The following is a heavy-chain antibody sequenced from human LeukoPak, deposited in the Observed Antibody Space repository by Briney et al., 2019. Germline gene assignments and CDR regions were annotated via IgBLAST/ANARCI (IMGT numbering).Heavy chain of an antibody. V-gene: IGHV3-64D*06. D-gene: IGHD3-10*01. CDR1: GFTFSRFA. CDR3: VKDSRSGSFFDY. Sequence: GGSLRLSCSPSGFTFSRFAMHCVRQAPGKGLEYVSAISSNGGSTYYADSVKGRFTISRDNSRNTLHLQMSSLRVEGTAVYYYVKDSRSGSFFDYWGQGTLVTVSS. J-gene: IGHJ4*02. CDR2: ISSNGGST.